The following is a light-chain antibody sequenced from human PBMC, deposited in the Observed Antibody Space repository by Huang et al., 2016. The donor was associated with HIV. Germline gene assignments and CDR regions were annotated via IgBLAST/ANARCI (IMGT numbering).Light chain of an antibody. Sequence: DIVMTQSPLSLSVTLGEPASISCKSNHSLLYSNGYTYLDWSLQKPGQSPQLLIFFGDDRASGGPDRFSGSGTGVDFTLTISRLEAEDVGVYYCMQGLQTPPTFGQGTKVEI. CDR1: HSLLYSNGYTY. CDR3: MQGLQTPPT. V-gene: IGKV2-28*01. J-gene: IGKJ1*01. CDR2: FGD.